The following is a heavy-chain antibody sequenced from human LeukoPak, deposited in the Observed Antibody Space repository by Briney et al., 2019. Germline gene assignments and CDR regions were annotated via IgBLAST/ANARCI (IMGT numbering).Heavy chain of an antibody. Sequence: PGGSLRLSCAASGFTFSSYAMSWVRQAPGKGLEWVSAISGSGGSTYYEDSVKGRFTISRDNSKNTLYLQMNSLRAEDTAVYYCAKDPRSAAYYGMDVWGQGTTVTVSS. CDR3: AKDPRSAAYYGMDV. CDR2: ISGSGGST. CDR1: GFTFSSYA. D-gene: IGHD6-19*01. V-gene: IGHV3-23*01. J-gene: IGHJ6*02.